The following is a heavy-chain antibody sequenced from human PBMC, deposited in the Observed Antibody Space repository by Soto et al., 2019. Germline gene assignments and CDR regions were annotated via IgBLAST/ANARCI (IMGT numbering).Heavy chain of an antibody. CDR3: ARVPRAAAGTD. CDR1: GGSISSSNW. CDR2: SYHSGST. V-gene: IGHV4-4*02. J-gene: IGHJ4*02. Sequence: QVQLQESGPGLVKPSGTLSLTSAVSGGSISSSNWLRWVRQPPGKGPERIGESYHSGSTNYNPSLKSRVTMSADKSKNQFSLMLSSVTAADTAVYYCARVPRAAAGTDWGQGTLVTVSS. D-gene: IGHD6-13*01.